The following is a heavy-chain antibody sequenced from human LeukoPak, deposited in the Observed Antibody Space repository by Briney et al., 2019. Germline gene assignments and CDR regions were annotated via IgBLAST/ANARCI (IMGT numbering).Heavy chain of an antibody. V-gene: IGHV1-8*03. CDR2: MHPNRGNT. D-gene: IGHD3-10*01. J-gene: IGHJ6*03. CDR3: ARGINVRVRGVIIGYYYYYYMDV. CDR1: GYTFTDYG. Sequence: ASVKLSCKASGYTFTDYGINWVRQAPGQGLEWMGWMHPNRGNTGYAQKSPGSVTITRNTSISTACLELSSLRSEDMAVYYCARGINVRVRGVIIGYYYYYYMDVWGKGTTVTVSS.